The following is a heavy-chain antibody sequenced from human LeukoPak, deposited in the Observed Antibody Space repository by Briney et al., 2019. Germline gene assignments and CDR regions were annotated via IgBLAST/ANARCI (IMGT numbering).Heavy chain of an antibody. V-gene: IGHV1-69*04. D-gene: IGHD6-19*01. CDR3: ARDEVAVAGPPYYGMDV. J-gene: IGHJ6*02. CDR1: GGTFSSCA. CDR2: IIPILGIA. Sequence: GSSVKVSCKASGGTFSSCAISWVRQAPGQGLEWMGRIIPILGIANYAQKFQGRVTITADKSTSTAYMELSSLRSEDTAVYYCARDEVAVAGPPYYGMDVWGQGTTVTVSS.